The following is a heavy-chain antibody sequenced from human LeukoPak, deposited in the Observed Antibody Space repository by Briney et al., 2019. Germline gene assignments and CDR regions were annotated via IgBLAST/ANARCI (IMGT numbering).Heavy chain of an antibody. V-gene: IGHV3-33*01. J-gene: IGHJ4*02. D-gene: IGHD3-22*01. CDR1: GFTFSSNG. Sequence: PGGSLRLSCAASGFTFSSNGMHWVRQAPGKGLEWVAVIWYDGSNKYYADSAKGRFTISRDNSKNTLYLQMNSLRAEDTAVYYCASVLDSSGYMDWGQGTLVTVSS. CDR2: IWYDGSNK. CDR3: ASVLDSSGYMD.